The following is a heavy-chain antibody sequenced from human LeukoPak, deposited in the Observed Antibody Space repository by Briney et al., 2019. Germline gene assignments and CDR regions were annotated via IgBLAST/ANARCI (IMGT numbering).Heavy chain of an antibody. D-gene: IGHD2-15*01. CDR2: LKSKDDGGTK. V-gene: IGHV3-15*01. CDR3: APYSLSWY. CDR1: GFTFSDYY. Sequence: KSGGSLRLSCAASGFTFSDYYMSWIRQAPGKGLEWVARLKSKDDGGTKDYAAPVNGRFTISRDDSKNTLYLQMNSLKTEDTAVYYCAPYSLSWYWGQGTRVTVSS. J-gene: IGHJ4*02.